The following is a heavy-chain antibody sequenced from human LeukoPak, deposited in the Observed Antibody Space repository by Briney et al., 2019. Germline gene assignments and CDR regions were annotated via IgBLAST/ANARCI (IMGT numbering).Heavy chain of an antibody. CDR2: IYYSGST. J-gene: IGHJ4*02. D-gene: IGHD5-18*01. CDR3: ARLKFRQLGYFDY. Sequence: SETLSLTCTVSGGSISSSSYYWGWIRQPPGKGLEWSGSIYYSGSTYYNPSLKSRVTISVDTSKNQFSLKLSSVTAADTAVYYCARLKFRQLGYFDYWGQGTLVTVSS. CDR1: GGSISSSSYY. V-gene: IGHV4-39*01.